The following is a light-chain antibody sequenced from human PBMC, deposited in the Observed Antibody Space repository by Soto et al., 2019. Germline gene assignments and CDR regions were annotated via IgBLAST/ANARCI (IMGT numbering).Light chain of an antibody. CDR3: SSYSSGSTLGV. V-gene: IGLV2-14*01. CDR2: EDS. J-gene: IGLJ3*02. CDR1: SSDIGSYKY. Sequence: QSALTQPASVSGSPGQSITIACTGTSSDIGSYKYVSWYQHHPGKVPQLLIYEDSNRPSGVSSRFSASKSGNTASLTISGLQAEDEADYYCSSYSSGSTLGVFGGGTKLTVL.